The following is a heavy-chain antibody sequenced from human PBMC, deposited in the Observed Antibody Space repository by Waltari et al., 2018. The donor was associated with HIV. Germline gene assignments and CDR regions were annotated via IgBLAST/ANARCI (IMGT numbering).Heavy chain of an antibody. V-gene: IGHV3-7*01. D-gene: IGHD3-22*01. CDR1: GSPGFVCGNYW. J-gene: IGHJ4*02. Sequence: VQLVESGGGLVQPGGSLRLSCAASGSPGFVCGNYWWSWVRQAPGKGLEWGANIKQDGSETYYVDSVKGRFTVSRDNAKNSLFLHMNSLRAEDTAVYYCARGRYYDSLYYFDYWGQGTLVTVSS. CDR3: ARGRYYDSLYYFDY. CDR2: IKQDGSET.